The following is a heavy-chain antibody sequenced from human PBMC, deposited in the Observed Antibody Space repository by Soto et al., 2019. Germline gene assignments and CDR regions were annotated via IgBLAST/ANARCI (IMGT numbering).Heavy chain of an antibody. Sequence: PDGSLSLSCAASGFTFNNYGIHWVRQAPSKGLEWVAVISYDGSNEYYADSVKGRFTISRENSKNTLYLQMNRLRAEDTAVYHCAQDMDFGSLSTHFDYWGQGALVTVST. V-gene: IGHV3-30*18. D-gene: IGHD2-15*01. CDR2: ISYDGSNE. CDR1: GFTFNNYG. J-gene: IGHJ4*02. CDR3: AQDMDFGSLSTHFDY.